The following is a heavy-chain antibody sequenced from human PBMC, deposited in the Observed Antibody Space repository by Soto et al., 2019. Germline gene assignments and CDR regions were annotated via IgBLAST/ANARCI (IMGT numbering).Heavy chain of an antibody. CDR3: ARDIGTAAAVVDY. D-gene: IGHD6-13*01. CDR1: GGSISSGGYY. Sequence: QVQLQESGPGLVKPSQTLSLTCTVSGGSISSGGYYWSWIRQHPGKGLEWIGYTYYSGSTYYNPSLKSRVTISVDTSKNQCSLKLSSVTAADTAVYYCARDIGTAAAVVDYWGQGTLVTVSS. J-gene: IGHJ4*02. CDR2: TYYSGST. V-gene: IGHV4-31*03.